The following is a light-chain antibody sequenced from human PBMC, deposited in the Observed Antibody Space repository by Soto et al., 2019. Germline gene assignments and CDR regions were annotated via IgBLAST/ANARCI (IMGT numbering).Light chain of an antibody. V-gene: IGKV3-20*01. J-gene: IGKJ2*01. Sequence: TVLTQSPGTLSLSPGERVTLSCRASQSVTGRYFSWYQQRPSQAPRPLIYSTSSRATGIPDRFSGSGSGTDFTRTISGLEPEDSAVYYCQQYGNSPYTFGPGTKLEI. CDR2: STS. CDR1: QSVTGRY. CDR3: QQYGNSPYT.